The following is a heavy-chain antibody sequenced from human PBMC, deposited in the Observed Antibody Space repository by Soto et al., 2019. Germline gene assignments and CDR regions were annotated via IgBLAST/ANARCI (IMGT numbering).Heavy chain of an antibody. V-gene: IGHV1-2*04. CDR2: INPNSGGT. D-gene: IGHD5-12*01. CDR1: GYTFTGYY. J-gene: IGHJ4*02. Sequence: ASVKVSCKASGYTFTGYYMHWVRQAPGQGLEWMGWINPNSGGTNYAQKFQGWVTMTRDTSISTAYMELSRLRSDGTAVYYCARSYFSSGYDYSVSTFDYCGQGTLVTVSS. CDR3: ARSYFSSGYDYSVSTFDY.